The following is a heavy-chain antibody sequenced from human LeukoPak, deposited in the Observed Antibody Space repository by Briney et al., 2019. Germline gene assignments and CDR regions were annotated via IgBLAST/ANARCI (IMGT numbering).Heavy chain of an antibody. CDR1: GGPFSGYY. CDR2: INHSGSA. CDR3: ARADCSSTSCYGRLIDY. D-gene: IGHD2-2*01. V-gene: IGHV4-34*01. Sequence: SETLSLTCAVYGGPFSGYYWSWIRQPPGKGLEWIGEINHSGSANYNPSLKSRVTISVDTSKNQFSLKLSSVTAADTAVYYCARADCSSTSCYGRLIDYWGQGTLVTVSS. J-gene: IGHJ4*02.